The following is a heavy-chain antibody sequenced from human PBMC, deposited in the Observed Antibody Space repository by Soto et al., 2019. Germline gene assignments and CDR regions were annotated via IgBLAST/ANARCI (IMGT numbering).Heavy chain of an antibody. V-gene: IGHV4-39*01. D-gene: IGHD3-22*01. J-gene: IGHJ4*01. Sequence: SLPLPVPWTVVGGTISSTSGYGSWNPQPPGKGMEWIGNIYYSGSTYYTPSLKSRVTISVDTSKNQFSLKLSSVTAADTAVYYCARHRDSSGYYFLDYWGQGTLVTVSS. CDR2: IYYSGST. CDR1: GGTISSTSGY. CDR3: ARHRDSSGYYFLDY.